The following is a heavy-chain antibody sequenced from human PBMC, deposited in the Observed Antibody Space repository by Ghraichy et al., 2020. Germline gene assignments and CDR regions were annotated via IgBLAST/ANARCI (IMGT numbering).Heavy chain of an antibody. Sequence: SVNVSCKASGGTFSSYAISWVRQAPGQGLEWMGGIIPIFGTPNYAQKFQGRVTITTDESTSTAYMELSSLRSEDTAVYYCAREGCSGGSCYYPYYYGMDVWGPGTTVTVSS. CDR1: GGTFSSYA. V-gene: IGHV1-69*05. D-gene: IGHD2-15*01. CDR3: AREGCSGGSCYYPYYYGMDV. J-gene: IGHJ6*02. CDR2: IIPIFGTP.